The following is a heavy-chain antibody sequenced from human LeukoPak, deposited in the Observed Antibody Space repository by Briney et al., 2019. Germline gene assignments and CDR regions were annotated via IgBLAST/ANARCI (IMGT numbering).Heavy chain of an antibody. D-gene: IGHD5-18*01. CDR2: TEQDGSEK. Sequence: EGSLRLSCAASGFTFSSYWMAWVRQAPGKGLEWVANTEQDGSEKNYVDSVKGRFTISRDNAKNSLCLQMSSLRAEDTAVYYCARDRGYSTFDIWGQGTMVTVSS. CDR3: ARDRGYSTFDI. CDR1: GFTFSSYW. V-gene: IGHV3-7*05. J-gene: IGHJ3*02.